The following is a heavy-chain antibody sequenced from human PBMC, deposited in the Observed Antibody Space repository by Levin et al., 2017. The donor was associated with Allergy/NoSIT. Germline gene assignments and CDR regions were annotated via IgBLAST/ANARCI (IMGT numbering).Heavy chain of an antibody. Sequence: GESLKISCAASGFTFSGSAMHWVRQASGKGLEWVGRIRSKANSYATAYAASVKGRFTISRDDSKNTAYLQMNSLKTEDTAVYYCTRWARKVWGSYRTYYGMDVWGQGTTVTVSS. CDR1: GFTFSGSA. J-gene: IGHJ6*02. V-gene: IGHV3-73*01. CDR3: TRWARKVWGSYRTYYGMDV. D-gene: IGHD3-16*02. CDR2: IRSKANSYAT.